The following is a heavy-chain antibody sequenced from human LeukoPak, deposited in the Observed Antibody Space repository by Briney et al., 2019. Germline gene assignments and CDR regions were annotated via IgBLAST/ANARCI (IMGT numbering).Heavy chain of an antibody. CDR2: INGDGSST. CDR3: ASAYYHYYFDH. J-gene: IGHJ4*02. CDR1: GFTFRSYW. Sequence: GGSLRLSCEASGFTFRSYWMHWVRQAPGKVLVWVSRINGDGSSTSYADSVKGRFTISRDNAKNTLYLQMNSLRAEDSAVYYCASAYYHYYFDHWGQGTLVTVSS. D-gene: IGHD3-16*01. V-gene: IGHV3-74*01.